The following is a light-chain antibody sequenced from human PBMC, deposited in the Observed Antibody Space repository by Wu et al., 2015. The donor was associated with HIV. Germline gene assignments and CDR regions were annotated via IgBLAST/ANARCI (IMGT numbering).Light chain of an antibody. CDR1: QSVSRY. J-gene: IGKJ2*03. Sequence: EIVLTQSPATLSLSPGERATLSCRASQSVSRYLAWYQQKPGQAPRLLIYDTSNRATGIPARFSGSGSGTQFTLTITNVQSADSAVYYCQQYNNWPPYSFGQGTKLEIK. CDR3: QQYNNWPPYS. CDR2: DTS. V-gene: IGKV3-11*01.